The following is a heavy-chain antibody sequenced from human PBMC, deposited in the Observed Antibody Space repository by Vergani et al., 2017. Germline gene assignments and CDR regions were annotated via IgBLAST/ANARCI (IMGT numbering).Heavy chain of an antibody. CDR3: ARDPSIAVAGTISDY. J-gene: IGHJ4*02. D-gene: IGHD6-19*01. Sequence: QVQLVQSGAEVKKPGASVKVSCKASGYTFTSYYMHWVRQAPGQGLEWMGRIIPIFGTAKYAQKFQGRVTITADESTSTAYMELSSLRSEDTAVYYCARDPSIAVAGTISDYWGQGTLVTVSS. CDR1: GYTFTSYY. V-gene: IGHV1-69*18. CDR2: IIPIFGTA.